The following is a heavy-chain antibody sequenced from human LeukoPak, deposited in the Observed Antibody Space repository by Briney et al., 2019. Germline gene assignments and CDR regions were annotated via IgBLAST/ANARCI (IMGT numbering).Heavy chain of an antibody. V-gene: IGHV5-51*01. CDR2: IYLGDSDT. Sequence: GKSLKISCKGSGYTSTSYWIAWVRQMPGKGLEWMGIIYLGDSDTRYSPSFQGQVTISADKSIGTAYLQWRSLKASDTAMYYCARGSGDSSWSDYWGQGTLVTVSS. J-gene: IGHJ4*02. CDR3: ARGSGDSSWSDY. D-gene: IGHD6-13*01. CDR1: GYTSTSYW.